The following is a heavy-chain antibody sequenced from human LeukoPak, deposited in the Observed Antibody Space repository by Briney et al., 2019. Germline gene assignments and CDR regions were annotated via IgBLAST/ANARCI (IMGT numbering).Heavy chain of an antibody. CDR1: GGSITSSSYY. V-gene: IGHV4-39*07. CDR2: IYYSGST. D-gene: IGHD3-10*01. Sequence: PSETLSLTCSVSGGSITSSSYYWGWIRQPPGKGLEWIGSIYYSGSTYYNPSLKSRVTISVDTSKNQFSLKLSSVTAADTAVYYCARIREFPLFDIWGQGTMVTVSS. CDR3: ARIREFPLFDI. J-gene: IGHJ3*02.